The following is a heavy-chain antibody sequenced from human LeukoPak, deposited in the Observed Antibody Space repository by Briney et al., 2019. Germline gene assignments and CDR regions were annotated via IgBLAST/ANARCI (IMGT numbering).Heavy chain of an antibody. CDR3: ARWGGTRQYYFDY. CDR2: TRFDGSIK. Sequence: PGGSLRLSCAVSGFIFSDYGFHWVRQAPGKGLEWVAVTRFDGSIKQYADSVKGRFTISRDDSKNTLYLQMNSLKSEDTAVYYCARWGGTRQYYFDYWGRGTLVTVS. D-gene: IGHD1-1*01. CDR1: GFIFSDYG. J-gene: IGHJ4*02. V-gene: IGHV3-33*01.